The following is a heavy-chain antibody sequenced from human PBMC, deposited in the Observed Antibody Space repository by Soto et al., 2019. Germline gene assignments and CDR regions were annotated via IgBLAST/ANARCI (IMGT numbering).Heavy chain of an antibody. CDR3: ARDGVVVPSALYYFDY. V-gene: IGHV4-34*01. CDR1: GGSFSGYY. Sequence: PSETLSLTCAVYGGSFSGYYWSWIRQPPGKGLEWIGEINHSGSTNYNPSLKSRVTISVDTSKNQFSLKLSSVTAADTAVYFCARDGVVVPSALYYFDYWGQGTLVTVSS. J-gene: IGHJ4*02. D-gene: IGHD2-2*01. CDR2: INHSGST.